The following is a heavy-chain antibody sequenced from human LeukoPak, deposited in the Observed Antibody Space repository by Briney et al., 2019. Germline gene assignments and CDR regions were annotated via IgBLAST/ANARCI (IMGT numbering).Heavy chain of an antibody. D-gene: IGHD3-22*01. Sequence: PGGSLRLSCAASGFTFSDYYMSWIRQAPGKGLEWVSHISSVGGTIYYADSVKGRFIISRDNAKNSLYLQMNSLRAEDTAVFYCARTAYYYDSSGYDDAFDIWGQGTMVTVSS. V-gene: IGHV3-11*01. J-gene: IGHJ3*02. CDR1: GFTFSDYY. CDR3: ARTAYYYDSSGYDDAFDI. CDR2: ISSVGGTI.